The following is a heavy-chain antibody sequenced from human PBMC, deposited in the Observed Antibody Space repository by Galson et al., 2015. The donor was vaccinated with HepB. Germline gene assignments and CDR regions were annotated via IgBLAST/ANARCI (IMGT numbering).Heavy chain of an antibody. CDR3: ARSLVMVRGVRRYYYNMDV. J-gene: IGHJ6*02. D-gene: IGHD3-10*01. Sequence: LSLTCTVSGGSISSSSYFWGWIRQPPGKGLEWIGSIYYSGSTYYNPSLKSRVTISVDTSKNQFSLKLSSVTAADTAVYYCARSLVMVRGVRRYYYNMDVWGQGTTVTVSS. V-gene: IGHV4-39*01. CDR2: IYYSGST. CDR1: GGSISSSSYF.